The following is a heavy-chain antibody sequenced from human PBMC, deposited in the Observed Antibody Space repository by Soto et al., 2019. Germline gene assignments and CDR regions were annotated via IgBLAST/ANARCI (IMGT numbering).Heavy chain of an antibody. CDR1: GFTFNNYA. CDR2: ITDSGSDT. CDR3: AKLGSSSWSPHYYFDY. D-gene: IGHD2-2*01. Sequence: EVQVLESGGGLVQPGGSLRLSCAASGFTFNNYAMGWVRQAPEKGLEWVSAITDSGSDTYYVDSVKSRFTISRDNSKNTLYLQMNSLRAEDTAVYYCAKLGSSSWSPHYYFDYWGQGTLVTVSS. V-gene: IGHV3-23*01. J-gene: IGHJ4*02.